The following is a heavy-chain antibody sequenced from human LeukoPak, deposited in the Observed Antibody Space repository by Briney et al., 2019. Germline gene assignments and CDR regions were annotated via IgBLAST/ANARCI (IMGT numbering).Heavy chain of an antibody. CDR3: ARGGYYYDSSGYSRIGSFDY. J-gene: IGHJ4*02. Sequence: GGSLRLSCAASGFTFSTFSMTWVRQAPGKGLEWVSVISSRGTTTMYADSVKGRFTISRDNAKNSMYLQMNSLRADDTAVYYCARGGYYYDSSGYSRIGSFDYWGPGTLVTVSS. CDR1: GFTFSTFS. V-gene: IGHV3-21*01. CDR2: ISSRGTTT. D-gene: IGHD3-22*01.